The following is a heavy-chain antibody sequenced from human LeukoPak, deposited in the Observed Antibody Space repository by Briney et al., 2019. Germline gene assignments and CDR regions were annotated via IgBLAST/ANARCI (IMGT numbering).Heavy chain of an antibody. CDR2: ISAYNGNT. D-gene: IGHD2-15*01. CDR3: ARGYCSGGSCYWVDY. V-gene: IGHV1-18*04. J-gene: IGHJ4*02. Sequence: ASVKVSCKASGYTFTSYGISWVRQAPGQGLEWMGWISAYNGNTNYAQKLQGRVTMTTDTSTSTAYMELRRLRSDDTAVYYCARGYCSGGSCYWVDYWGQGTLVTVSS. CDR1: GYTFTSYG.